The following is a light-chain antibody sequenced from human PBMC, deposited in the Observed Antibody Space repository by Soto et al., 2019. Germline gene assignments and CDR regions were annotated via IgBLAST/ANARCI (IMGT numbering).Light chain of an antibody. CDR2: DTY. Sequence: EIVLTQSPVTLSLSPGQRANLSCRASQSVSSNHLGWYQQKPGQPPRLLIYDTYKRATGIPARFSGSGSGTDFTLTISSLEPEDFAVYYCQQRSNYWTFGQGTKVEIK. CDR1: QSVSSN. V-gene: IGKV3-11*01. CDR3: QQRSNYWT. J-gene: IGKJ1*01.